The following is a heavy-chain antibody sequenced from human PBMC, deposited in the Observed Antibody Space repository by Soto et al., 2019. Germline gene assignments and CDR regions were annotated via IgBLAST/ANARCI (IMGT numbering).Heavy chain of an antibody. CDR3: ARGWNDYSNYLRKTYYYYYYAMDV. D-gene: IGHD4-4*01. Sequence: GGSLRLSCAASGFTFSSYWMSWVRQAPGKGLEWVANIKQDGSEKYYVDSVKGRFTISRDNAKNSLYLQMNSLRAEDTAVYYCARGWNDYSNYLRKTYYYYYYAMDVWGQGTTVTVSS. J-gene: IGHJ6*02. V-gene: IGHV3-7*04. CDR2: IKQDGSEK. CDR1: GFTFSSYW.